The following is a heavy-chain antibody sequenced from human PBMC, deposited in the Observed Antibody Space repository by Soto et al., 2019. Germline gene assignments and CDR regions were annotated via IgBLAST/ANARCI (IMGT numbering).Heavy chain of an antibody. CDR2: ISYDGSNK. Sequence: ESGGGVVQPGRSLRLSCAAAGFTFSSYGMHWVRQAPGKGLEWVAVISYDGSNKYYADSVKGRFTISRDNSKNTLYLQMNSLRAEDTAVYYCAKDRGTVAFGGVIVPLPSYGMDVWGQGTTVTVSS. J-gene: IGHJ6*02. V-gene: IGHV3-30*18. CDR3: AKDRGTVAFGGVIVPLPSYGMDV. CDR1: GFTFSSYG. D-gene: IGHD3-16*02.